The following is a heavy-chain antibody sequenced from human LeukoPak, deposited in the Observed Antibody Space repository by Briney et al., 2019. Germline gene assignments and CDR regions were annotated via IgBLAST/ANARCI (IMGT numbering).Heavy chain of an antibody. D-gene: IGHD3-3*01. V-gene: IGHV3-21*01. CDR2: ISSSSSYI. Sequence: AGSLRLSCAASGFTFSSYSMKWVRQATGKGLEWVSSISSSSSYIYYADSVKGRFTISRDNAKNSLYLQMNSLRAEDTAVYYCARFFGFLEWFRPYYFDYWGQGTLVTVSS. CDR1: GFTFSSYS. J-gene: IGHJ4*02. CDR3: ARFFGFLEWFRPYYFDY.